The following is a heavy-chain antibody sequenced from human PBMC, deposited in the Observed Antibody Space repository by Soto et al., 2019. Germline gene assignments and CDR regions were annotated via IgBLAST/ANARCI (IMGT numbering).Heavy chain of an antibody. CDR2: IYYSGST. Sequence: PSETLSLTCTVSGGSISSSSYYWGWIRQPSGKGLEWIGSIYYSGSTYYNPSLKSRVTISVDTSKNQFSLKLSSVTAADTAVYYCARDFWSGYYLYGMDVWAKGPRSPSP. V-gene: IGHV4-39*02. J-gene: IGHJ6*02. D-gene: IGHD3-3*01. CDR1: GGSISSSSYY. CDR3: ARDFWSGYYLYGMDV.